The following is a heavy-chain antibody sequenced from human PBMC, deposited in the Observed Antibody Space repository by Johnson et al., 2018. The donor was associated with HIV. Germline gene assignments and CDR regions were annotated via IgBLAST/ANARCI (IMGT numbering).Heavy chain of an antibody. J-gene: IGHJ3*02. CDR1: GFTFASCA. V-gene: IGHV3-48*01. CDR3: ARDRSPYSSSGTIDAFDI. CDR2: ISSSGSII. D-gene: IGHD6-6*01. Sequence: VQLVESGGRVVQPGRSLRLSCTDSGFTFASCAMSWIRQAPGKGLEWVSYISSSGSIIYYADSVKGRFSISRDNSKNTLYLQMNSLRAEDTAVYYCARDRSPYSSSGTIDAFDIWGQGTMVTVSS.